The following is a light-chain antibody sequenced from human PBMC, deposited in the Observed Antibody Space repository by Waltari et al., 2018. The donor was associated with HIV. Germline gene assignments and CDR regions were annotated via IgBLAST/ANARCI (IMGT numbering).Light chain of an antibody. CDR3: GTWDSSLSAVV. Sequence: QSVLTQPPSVSAAPGQKVTISCSGSSSNIGTNYVSWYQQLPGTAPKLLIYDNNKRPSGMPDRFSGSKSGTSATLGSTGRQTGDEADYYCGTWDSSLSAVVFGGGTKLTVL. CDR1: SSNIGTNY. J-gene: IGLJ2*01. V-gene: IGLV1-51*01. CDR2: DNN.